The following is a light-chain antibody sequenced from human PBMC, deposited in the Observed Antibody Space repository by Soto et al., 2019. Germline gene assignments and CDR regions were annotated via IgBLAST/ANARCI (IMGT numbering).Light chain of an antibody. Sequence: QSALTQPASVSGSPGQSITISCSGTGSDIAGFNSVSWYQQHTGKAPKLLIYEVSNRPSGVSNRFSGSKSGDTASLTISGLQAEDEADYYYSSYAGGNNLVFGGGTKLTVL. J-gene: IGLJ2*01. V-gene: IGLV2-14*01. CDR3: SSYAGGNNLV. CDR1: GSDIAGFNS. CDR2: EVS.